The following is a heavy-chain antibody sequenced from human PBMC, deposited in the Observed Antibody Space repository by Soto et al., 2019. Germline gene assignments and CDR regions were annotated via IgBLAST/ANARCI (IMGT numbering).Heavy chain of an antibody. CDR3: AKAGGAPFKYYYYGMDV. V-gene: IGHV3-30*18. CDR2: ISYDGSNK. CDR1: GFTFSSYG. J-gene: IGHJ6*02. D-gene: IGHD3-10*01. Sequence: PGGSLRLSCAASGFTFSSYGMHWVRQAPGKGLEWVAVISYDGSNKYYADSVKGRFTISRDNSKNTLYLQMNSLRAEDTAVYYCAKAGGAPFKYYYYGMDVWGQGTTVTVSS.